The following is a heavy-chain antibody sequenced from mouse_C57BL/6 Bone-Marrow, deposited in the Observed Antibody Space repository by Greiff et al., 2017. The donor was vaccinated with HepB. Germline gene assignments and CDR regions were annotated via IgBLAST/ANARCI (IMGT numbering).Heavy chain of an antibody. J-gene: IGHJ1*03. Sequence: QVQLQQSGAELVKPGASVKISCKASGYAFSSYWMNWVKQRPGKGLEWIGQIYPGDGDTNYNGKFKGKATLTADKSSSTAYMQLSSLTPEDSAVYFCARWGSSTYWYFDVWGTGTTVTVSS. CDR1: GYAFSSYW. V-gene: IGHV1-80*01. D-gene: IGHD1-1*01. CDR3: ARWGSSTYWYFDV. CDR2: IYPGDGDT.